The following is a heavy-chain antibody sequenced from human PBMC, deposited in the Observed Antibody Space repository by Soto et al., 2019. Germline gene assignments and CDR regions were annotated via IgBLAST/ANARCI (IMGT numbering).Heavy chain of an antibody. Sequence: QVRLLQSGAEVKKSGASVKVSCKASGYTFTAYYIHWVRQAPGQGLEWMGWINPDTGGTDYAQKFEDWVTMTRDTSLTPASLKLTSLQVTDTAVYYCARAVSRDGSSWYMGAYDSWGQGTLVTVSS. V-gene: IGHV1-2*04. CDR3: ARAVSRDGSSWYMGAYDS. CDR1: GYTFTAYY. D-gene: IGHD6-13*01. J-gene: IGHJ4*02. CDR2: INPDTGGT.